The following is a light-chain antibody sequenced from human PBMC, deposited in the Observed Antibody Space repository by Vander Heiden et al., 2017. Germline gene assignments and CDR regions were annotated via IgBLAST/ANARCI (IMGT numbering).Light chain of an antibody. Sequence: SYVLTQPPSVSVAPGKTAPITCGGNKIGSKSVHWYQQKPGQAPMVVVYDDSGRPSGIPERFSGSNSGNTATLTISRVEAGDEADYYCQVWDGSSDPGNVVFGGGTKLTVL. CDR2: DDS. J-gene: IGLJ2*01. V-gene: IGLV3-21*03. CDR3: QVWDGSSDPGNVV. CDR1: KIGSKS.